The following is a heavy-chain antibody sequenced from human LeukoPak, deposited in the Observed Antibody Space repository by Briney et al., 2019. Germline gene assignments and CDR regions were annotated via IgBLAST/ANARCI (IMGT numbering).Heavy chain of an antibody. J-gene: IGHJ6*02. Sequence: AGGSLGLSCAASGFTFSNYWMHWVRQAPGKGLEWVANIKQDGSKIYYVDSVKGRFTISRGNAKNSLYLQMNSLRAEDTAVYYCARAMDVWGQGTTVTVSS. CDR2: IKQDGSKI. V-gene: IGHV3-7*03. CDR1: GFTFSNYW. CDR3: ARAMDV.